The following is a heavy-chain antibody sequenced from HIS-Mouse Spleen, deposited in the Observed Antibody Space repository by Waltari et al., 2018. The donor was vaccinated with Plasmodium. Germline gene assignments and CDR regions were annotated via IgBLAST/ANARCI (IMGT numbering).Heavy chain of an antibody. CDR3: ASSWYWYFDL. V-gene: IGHV3-7*01. CDR1: GSPFSSYW. J-gene: IGHJ2*01. CDR2: IKQDGSEK. D-gene: IGHD6-13*01. Sequence: EVQLVESGGGLVQPGGSVRLSCAAPGSPFSSYWMSWVRQAPGKGLEWVANIKQDGSEKYYVDSVKGRFTISRDNAKNSLYLQMNSLRAEDTAVYYCASSWYWYFDLWGRGTLVTVSS.